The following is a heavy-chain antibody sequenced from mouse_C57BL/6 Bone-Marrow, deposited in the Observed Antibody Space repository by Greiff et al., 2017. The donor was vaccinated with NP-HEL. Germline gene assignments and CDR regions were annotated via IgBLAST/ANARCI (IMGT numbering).Heavy chain of an antibody. CDR3: ARVLYYDYDRAMDY. V-gene: IGHV5-4*01. D-gene: IGHD2-4*01. CDR1: GFTFSSYA. J-gene: IGHJ4*01. CDR2: ISDGGSYT. Sequence: EVQRVESGGGLVKPGGSLKLSCAASGFTFSSYAMSWVRQTPEKRLEWVATISDGGSYTYYPDNVKGRFTISRDNAKNNLYLQMSHLKSEDTAMYYCARVLYYDYDRAMDYWGQGTSVTVSS.